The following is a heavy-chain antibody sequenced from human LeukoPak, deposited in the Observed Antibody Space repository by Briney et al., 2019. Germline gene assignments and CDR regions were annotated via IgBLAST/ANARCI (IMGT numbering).Heavy chain of an antibody. Sequence: ASVKVSCKVSGYTLTELSMHWVRQAPGKGLEWMGGFDPEDGETIYAQKFQGGVTMTEDTSTDTAYMELSSLRSEDTAVYYCATDPRDGSGSYWLNYWGQGTLVTVSS. CDR2: FDPEDGET. CDR3: ATDPRDGSGSYWLNY. D-gene: IGHD3-10*01. J-gene: IGHJ4*02. V-gene: IGHV1-24*01. CDR1: GYTLTELS.